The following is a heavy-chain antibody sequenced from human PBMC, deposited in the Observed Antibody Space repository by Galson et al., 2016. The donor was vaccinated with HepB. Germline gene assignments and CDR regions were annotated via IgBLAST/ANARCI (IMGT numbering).Heavy chain of an antibody. J-gene: IGHJ6*04. CDR3: AHTSISYYYYYGLDV. Sequence: PALVKPTQTLTLTCSFSGFSLSSSGVAVGWIRQPPGKALEWLALIFWNDDKRYSPSLKSRLTIAKDTSTNQVVLTMTNMDPVDTATFYCAHTSISYYYYYGLDVWGKGTTVTVSS. CDR1: GFSLSSSGVA. CDR2: IFWNDDK. V-gene: IGHV2-5*01.